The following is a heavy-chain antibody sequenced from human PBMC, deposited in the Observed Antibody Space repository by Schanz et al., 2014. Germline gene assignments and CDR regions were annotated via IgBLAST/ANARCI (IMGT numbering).Heavy chain of an antibody. J-gene: IGHJ5*02. CDR2: LSEGGGGT. CDR3: AKAADWPVTRFDP. D-gene: IGHD3-9*01. Sequence: EVQLVESGGGLVKPGGSLRLSCAASGFTLSNYAMSWVRQAPGKGLEWVSALSEGGGGTHYADSVRGRFTISSDSSKNTLYLQMSSLRADDTAVYYCAKAADWPVTRFDPWGQGTLVTVSS. V-gene: IGHV3-23*04. CDR1: GFTLSNYA.